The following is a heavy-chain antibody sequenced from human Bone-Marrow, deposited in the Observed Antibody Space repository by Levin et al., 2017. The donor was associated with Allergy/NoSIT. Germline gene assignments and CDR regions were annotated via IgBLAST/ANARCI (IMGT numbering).Heavy chain of an antibody. V-gene: IGHV1-69*13. J-gene: IGHJ6*02. CDR3: ARDGYYGDRQYYDGMDV. CDR2: IIPIFGTR. Sequence: SVKVSCKASGGTFNSYGITWVRQAPGQGLEWMGGIIPIFGTRNNAQKFQGRVTITADESSSTAYMELSTLTSEDTAVYFCARDGYYGDRQYYDGMDVWGQGTTVTVSS. CDR1: GGTFNSYG. D-gene: IGHD4-17*01.